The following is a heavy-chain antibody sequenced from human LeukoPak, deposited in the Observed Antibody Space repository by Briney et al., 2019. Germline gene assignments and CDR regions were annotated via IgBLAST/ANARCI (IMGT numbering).Heavy chain of an antibody. CDR1: GFTFSTYA. Sequence: GGSLRLSCAASGFTFSTYAMHWVRQAPGKGLEWVAVIWSDSTNKYYADSVRGRFTISRDNSKNTLYLQMSSLRAEDTAMYYCARDRLTTVTTFHFDDWGQGTLVTVYS. CDR2: IWSDSTNK. J-gene: IGHJ4*02. D-gene: IGHD4-17*01. V-gene: IGHV3-33*01. CDR3: ARDRLTTVTTFHFDD.